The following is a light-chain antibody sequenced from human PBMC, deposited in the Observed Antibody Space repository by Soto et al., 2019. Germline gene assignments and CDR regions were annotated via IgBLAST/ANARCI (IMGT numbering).Light chain of an antibody. CDR3: QQCNFYWT. J-gene: IGKJ1*01. V-gene: IGKV1-5*03. Sequence: DIQMTQSPSTLPASVGDRVTITCRASQTIGNWLAWYQQKPGKVPKLLIYNVSSLESGVPSRFSGSGSGTEFTITISSLQPDDFATYYCQQCNFYWTFGQGTKVEIK. CDR2: NVS. CDR1: QTIGNW.